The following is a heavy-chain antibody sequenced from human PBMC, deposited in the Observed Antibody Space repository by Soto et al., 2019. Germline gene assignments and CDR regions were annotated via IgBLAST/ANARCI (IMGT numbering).Heavy chain of an antibody. CDR2: IYNSGNT. CDR3: AREGRVATFDY. V-gene: IGHV4-61*01. J-gene: IGHJ4*02. CDR1: GGSVSSGSYF. D-gene: IGHD5-12*01. Sequence: SETLSLTCNVSGGSVSSGSYFWSWIRQPPGKGLEWIGYIYNSGNTKYNPSLKSRVTISADTSKNRFSLKLSSVTAADTAVYYCAREGRVATFDYWGQGSLVTSPQ.